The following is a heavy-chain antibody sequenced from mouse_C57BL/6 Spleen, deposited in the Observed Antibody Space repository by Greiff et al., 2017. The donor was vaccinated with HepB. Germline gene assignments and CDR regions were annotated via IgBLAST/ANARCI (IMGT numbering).Heavy chain of an antibody. Sequence: QVQLQQPGAELVRPGSSVKLSCKASGYTFTSYWMDWVKQRPGQGLEWIGNIYPSDSETHYNQKFKDKATLTVDKSSSTAYMQLSSLTSEDSAVYYCASFYYGNFFDYWGQGTTLTVSS. CDR3: ASFYYGNFFDY. CDR2: IYPSDSET. D-gene: IGHD2-1*01. V-gene: IGHV1-61*01. CDR1: GYTFTSYW. J-gene: IGHJ2*01.